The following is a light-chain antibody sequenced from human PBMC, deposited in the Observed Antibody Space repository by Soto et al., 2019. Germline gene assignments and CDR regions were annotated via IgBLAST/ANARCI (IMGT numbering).Light chain of an antibody. CDR1: QSVSSSY. V-gene: IGKV3-20*01. CDR2: GAS. Sequence: ELVLTQSQGTLHLYPGERATLSCRASQSVSSSYLAWYQQKPGQAPRLLIYGASSRATGIPDRFSGSGSGTDFTLTISRLEPEDFAVYYCQQYGSSSWTFGQGTKVEIK. J-gene: IGKJ1*01. CDR3: QQYGSSSWT.